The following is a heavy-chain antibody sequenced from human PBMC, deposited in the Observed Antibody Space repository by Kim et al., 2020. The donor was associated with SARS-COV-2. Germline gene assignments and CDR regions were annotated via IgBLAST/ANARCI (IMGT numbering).Heavy chain of an antibody. CDR2: ISSSGSTI. CDR3: ARGEYLFYGDYV. Sequence: GGSLRLSCAASGFTFSSYEMNWVRQAPGKGLEWVSYISSSGSTIYYADSVKGRFTISRDNAKNSLYLQMNSLRAEDTAVYYCARGEYLFYGDYVWGQGTLVTVSS. V-gene: IGHV3-48*03. CDR1: GFTFSSYE. D-gene: IGHD4-17*01. J-gene: IGHJ4*02.